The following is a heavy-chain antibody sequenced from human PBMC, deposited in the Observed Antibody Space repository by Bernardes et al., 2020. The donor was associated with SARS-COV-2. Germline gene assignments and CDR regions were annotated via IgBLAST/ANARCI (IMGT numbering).Heavy chain of an antibody. CDR2: ISAYNGNT. J-gene: IGHJ4*02. CDR3: ARGLWTGYSLDYFEY. CDR1: GYTFTSYG. Sequence: ASVKVSCKASGYTFTSYGISWVRQAPGQGLEWMAWISAYNGNTYYAQKFQDRVSMTTDTSTSTAYMELRSLRSDDTAVYYCARGLWTGYSLDYFEYWGQGTLVTVSS. V-gene: IGHV1-18*04. D-gene: IGHD3-3*01.